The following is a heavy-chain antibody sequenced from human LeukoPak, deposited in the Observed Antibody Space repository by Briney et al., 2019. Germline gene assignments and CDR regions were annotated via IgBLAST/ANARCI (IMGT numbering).Heavy chain of an antibody. J-gene: IGHJ3*02. D-gene: IGHD2-21*01. CDR2: IYYSGSA. V-gene: IGHV4-59*01. CDR3: ARVRNSRGHDAFDI. Sequence: SETLSLTCTVSGGSISSYYWSWIRQPPGKGPEWIGYIYYSGSANYNPSLKSRVTISVDTSKNQFSLKLSSVTAADTAVYYCARVRNSRGHDAFDIWGQGTMVTVSS. CDR1: GGSISSYY.